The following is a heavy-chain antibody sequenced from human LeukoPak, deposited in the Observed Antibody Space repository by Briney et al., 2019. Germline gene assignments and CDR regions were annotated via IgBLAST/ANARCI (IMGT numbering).Heavy chain of an antibody. CDR1: GYTFSNYG. D-gene: IGHD1-26*01. J-gene: IGHJ4*02. CDR2: ISVKNGDT. CDR3: ARDQSRVGGTGPVDF. V-gene: IGHV1-18*01. Sequence: ASVKVSCKASGYTFSNYGISWVRRAPGQGLEWMGWISVKNGDTTYAQKLQGRVTMTIDTSTSTAYMELRSLTSDDTAVYYCARDQSRVGGTGPVDFWGQGTLVTVSS.